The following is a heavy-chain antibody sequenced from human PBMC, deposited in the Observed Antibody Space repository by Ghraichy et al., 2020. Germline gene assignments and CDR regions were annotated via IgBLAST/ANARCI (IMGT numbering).Heavy chain of an antibody. Sequence: GESLNISCAASGFTFSSYAMSWVRQAPGKGLEWVAGISGSGGVPYYADSVKGRFTISRDNSKNTLYLQMNSLRVEDTALYYCAKDSLGDYFYYGMDVWGQGTTVTVSS. J-gene: IGHJ6*02. V-gene: IGHV3-23*01. D-gene: IGHD1-26*01. CDR3: AKDSLGDYFYYGMDV. CDR2: ISGSGGVP. CDR1: GFTFSSYA.